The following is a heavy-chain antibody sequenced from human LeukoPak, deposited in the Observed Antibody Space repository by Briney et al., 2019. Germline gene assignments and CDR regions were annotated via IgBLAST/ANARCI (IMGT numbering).Heavy chain of an antibody. CDR2: IYYSGPT. Sequence: SETLSLTCTVSGGSISGGSYYWGWIRQPPGKGPEWIGSIYYSGPTYYNPSLKSRVTTSVDTSKNHFSLSLSSVTAADTAVYYCARQYGSGRWAFGIWGQGTMVTVSS. J-gene: IGHJ3*02. CDR1: GGSISGGSYY. V-gene: IGHV4-39*01. CDR3: ARQYGSGRWAFGI. D-gene: IGHD6-19*01.